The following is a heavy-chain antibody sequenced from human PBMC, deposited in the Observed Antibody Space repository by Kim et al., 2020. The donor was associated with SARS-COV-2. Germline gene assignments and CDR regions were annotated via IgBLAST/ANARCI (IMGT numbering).Heavy chain of an antibody. CDR3: ARHWDY. J-gene: IGHJ4*02. CDR1: GGSISSFN. CDR2: IYYSGST. Sequence: SETLSLTCTVSGGSISSFNMSGFRQRPGQGLEWMWYIYYSGSTNYTPSLKTRGTISVDTSKNQFSLKLSSVTAADTAVYYCARHWDYWGPGTLVTVSS. V-gene: IGHV4-59*08.